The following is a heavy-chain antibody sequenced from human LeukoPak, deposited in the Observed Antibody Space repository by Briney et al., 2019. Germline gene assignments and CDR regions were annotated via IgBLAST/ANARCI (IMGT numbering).Heavy chain of an antibody. V-gene: IGHV4-38-2*01. CDR2: IYHSCNT. CDR3: ARQTGSGLFILT. Sequence: SETLCLTCAASGYSFSSYYYCCFSQHPPRELLGGTAIIYHSCNTYYTPSLKSRFTISVDTSKNQFYLKLISVTAADTAVYYCARQTGSGLFILTGGKGTLVTVAS. J-gene: IGHJ4*02. D-gene: IGHD3-9*01. CDR1: GYSFSSYYY.